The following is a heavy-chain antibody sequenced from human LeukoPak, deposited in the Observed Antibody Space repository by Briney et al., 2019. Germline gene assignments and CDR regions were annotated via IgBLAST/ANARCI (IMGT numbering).Heavy chain of an antibody. V-gene: IGHV3-30-3*01. Sequence: PGRSLRLSCAASGFTFSSYAMHWVRQAPGKGLEWVAVISYDGSNKYYADSVKGRFTISRDNSKNTLYLQMNSLRAEDTAVYYCARDKPPIYYGSGSPTGYFDYWGQGTLVTVSS. D-gene: IGHD3-10*01. CDR2: ISYDGSNK. CDR3: ARDKPPIYYGSGSPTGYFDY. CDR1: GFTFSSYA. J-gene: IGHJ4*02.